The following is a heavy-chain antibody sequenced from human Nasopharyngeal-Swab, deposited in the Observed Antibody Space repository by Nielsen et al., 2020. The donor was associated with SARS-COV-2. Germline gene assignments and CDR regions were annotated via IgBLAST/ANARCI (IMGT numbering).Heavy chain of an antibody. Sequence: ESLKIPCAASGFTFDNYAMSWVRQPPGRGVEWVSSFSGSGSNTYYRDSVKGRFTISRDNSQNTLYLQMNSLRAEDTALYYCAKDGGGWYTSGWYYFDSWGQQILVTVSS. CDR2: FSGSGSNT. CDR3: AKDGGGWYTSGWYYFDS. J-gene: IGHJ4*02. D-gene: IGHD6-19*01. V-gene: IGHV3-23*01. CDR1: GFTFDNYA.